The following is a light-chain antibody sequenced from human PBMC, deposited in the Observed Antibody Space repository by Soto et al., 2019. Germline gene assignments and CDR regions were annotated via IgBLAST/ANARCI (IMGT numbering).Light chain of an antibody. CDR3: CSYTTTSTFV. CDR2: EVF. J-gene: IGLJ2*01. Sequence: HSALTQPASVSGSPGQSITISCTGTSSDIGAYDYVSWYQQHPGKAPKLMIYEVFRRPSGISDRFSGSKSGNTASLTISGLQAEDEADYYCCSYTTTSTFVFGGGTKVTVL. CDR1: SSDIGAYDY. V-gene: IGLV2-14*03.